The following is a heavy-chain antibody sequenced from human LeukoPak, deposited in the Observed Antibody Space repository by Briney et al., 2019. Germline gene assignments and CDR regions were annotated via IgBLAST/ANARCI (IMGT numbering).Heavy chain of an antibody. CDR1: GGSISSYY. Sequence: SETLSLTCTVSGGSISSYYWSWIRQPAGKGLEWIGRIYTSGSTNYNPSLKSRVTMSVDTSKNQFPLKLSSVTAADTAVYYCARDQDYYDSSGYYQYYFDYWGQGTLVTVSS. V-gene: IGHV4-4*07. J-gene: IGHJ4*02. CDR3: ARDQDYYDSSGYYQYYFDY. CDR2: IYTSGST. D-gene: IGHD3-22*01.